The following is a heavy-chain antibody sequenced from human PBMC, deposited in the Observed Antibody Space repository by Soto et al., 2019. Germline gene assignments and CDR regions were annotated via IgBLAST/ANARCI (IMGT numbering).Heavy chain of an antibody. Sequence: SETLSLTCAVYGGSVNGYYWNWIRQPPGKGLEWIGYIYYSGSTNYNPSLKSRVTISVDTSKNQFSLKLSSVTAADTAVYYCASGLAAAVGYWGQGTLVTVSS. V-gene: IGHV4-59*02. CDR2: IYYSGST. J-gene: IGHJ4*02. D-gene: IGHD6-13*01. CDR1: GGSVNGYY. CDR3: ASGLAAAVGY.